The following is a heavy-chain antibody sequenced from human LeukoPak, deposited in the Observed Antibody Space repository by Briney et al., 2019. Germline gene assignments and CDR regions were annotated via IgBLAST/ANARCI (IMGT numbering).Heavy chain of an antibody. CDR3: ARVAGGFLVQYWYFDL. CDR1: GDSISSYY. CDR2: ISYSGST. D-gene: IGHD2-8*02. J-gene: IGHJ2*01. Sequence: SETLSLTCAVSGDSISSYYWSWIRQPPGKGLEWIGYISYSGSTNYNPSLKRRVTISVDTSENQFSLKLTSVTAADTAIYYCARVAGGFLVQYWYFDLWGRGTLVTVSS. V-gene: IGHV4-59*01.